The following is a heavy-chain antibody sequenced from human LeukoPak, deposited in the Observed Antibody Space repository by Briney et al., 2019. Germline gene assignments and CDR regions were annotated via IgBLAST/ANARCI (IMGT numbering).Heavy chain of an antibody. CDR3: ARNYDSSGYYPTYSDY. CDR2: IYYSGST. CDR1: GGSISSYY. Sequence: SETLSLTCTVSGGSISSYYWSWIRQPPGKGLEWIGYIYYSGSTNYNPSLKSRVTISVDTSKNQFPLKLSSVTAADTAVYYCARNYDSSGYYPTYSDYWGQGTLVTVSS. D-gene: IGHD3-22*01. J-gene: IGHJ4*02. V-gene: IGHV4-59*08.